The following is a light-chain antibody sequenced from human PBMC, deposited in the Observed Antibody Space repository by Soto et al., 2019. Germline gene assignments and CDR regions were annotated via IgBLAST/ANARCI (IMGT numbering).Light chain of an antibody. Sequence: DIQMTQSPSSLSASVGDRVTITCRASRSISIYLNWYQQKSGKAPRLLIYAASSLQPGVPSRFSGTGTGREFTLTITSLQPEDSATYYCQQSYSVPRFGHGTRVDLK. V-gene: IGKV1-39*01. CDR2: AAS. CDR1: RSISIY. CDR3: QQSYSVPR. J-gene: IGKJ1*01.